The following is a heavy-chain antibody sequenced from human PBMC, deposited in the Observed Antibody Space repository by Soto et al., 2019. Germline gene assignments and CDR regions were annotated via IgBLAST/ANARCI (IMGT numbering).Heavy chain of an antibody. V-gene: IGHV4-59*01. CDR2: IYYSGST. J-gene: IGHJ4*02. CDR3: ARAWDSSGWKYYFDY. D-gene: IGHD6-19*01. CDR1: GGSISSYY. Sequence: SETLSLTCTVSGGSISSYYWSWTRQPPGKGLEWIGYIYYSGSTNYNPSLKSRVTISVDTSKNQFSLKLSSVTAADTAVYYCARAWDSSGWKYYFDYWGQGTLVTVSS.